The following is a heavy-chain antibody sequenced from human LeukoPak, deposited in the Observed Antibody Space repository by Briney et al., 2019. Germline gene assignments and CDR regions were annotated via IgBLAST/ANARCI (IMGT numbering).Heavy chain of an antibody. Sequence: SETLSLTCAVYGGSFSGYYWSWIRQPPGKVLEWIGEINHSGSTNYNPSLKSRVTISVDTSKNQFSLKLSSVTAADTAVYYCVSDYYDSSGYFYMDVWGKGTTVTVSS. CDR1: GGSFSGYY. CDR2: INHSGST. J-gene: IGHJ6*03. D-gene: IGHD3-22*01. V-gene: IGHV4-34*01. CDR3: VSDYYDSSGYFYMDV.